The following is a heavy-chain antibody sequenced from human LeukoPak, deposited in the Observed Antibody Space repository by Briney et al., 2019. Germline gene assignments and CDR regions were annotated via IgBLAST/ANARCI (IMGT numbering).Heavy chain of an antibody. J-gene: IGHJ4*02. Sequence: SETLSLTCAVYGESLNSYYWSWVRQPPGEGLEWIGEIYESGTTKYNPSLKSRVTISVDTSKNQFSLKLSSVTAADTAVYYCARADRGYSGYREYFDYWGQGTLVTVSS. V-gene: IGHV4-34*01. D-gene: IGHD5-12*01. CDR3: ARADRGYSGYREYFDY. CDR1: GESLNSYY. CDR2: IYESGTT.